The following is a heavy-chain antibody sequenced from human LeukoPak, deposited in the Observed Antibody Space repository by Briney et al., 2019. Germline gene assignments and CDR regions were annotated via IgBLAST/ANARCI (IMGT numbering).Heavy chain of an antibody. CDR2: IYYSGST. D-gene: IGHD6-13*01. J-gene: IGHJ4*02. CDR3: ARDLPNSWYFDY. CDR1: GGSISSSSYY. Sequence: SETLSLTCTVSGGSISSSSYYWGWIRQPPGKGLEWIGSIYYSGSTYYNPSLKRRVTMSVDTSKNQFSLKLSSVTAADTAVYYSARDLPNSWYFDYWGQGTLVTVSS. V-gene: IGHV4-39*07.